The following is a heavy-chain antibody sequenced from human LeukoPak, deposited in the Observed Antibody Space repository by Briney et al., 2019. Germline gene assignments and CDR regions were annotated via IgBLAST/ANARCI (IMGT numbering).Heavy chain of an antibody. J-gene: IGHJ4*02. CDR1: GGSISSGGYY. V-gene: IGHV4-31*03. D-gene: IGHD3-10*01. Sequence: SQTLSLTCTVSGGSISSGGYYWSWIRQHPGKGLEWIGYIYYSGSTYYNPSLKSRVTISVDTSKNQFSLKLSSVTAADTAVYYCARAPRDAYGSGSSAPLDYWGQGTLVTVSS. CDR3: ARAPRDAYGSGSSAPLDY. CDR2: IYYSGST.